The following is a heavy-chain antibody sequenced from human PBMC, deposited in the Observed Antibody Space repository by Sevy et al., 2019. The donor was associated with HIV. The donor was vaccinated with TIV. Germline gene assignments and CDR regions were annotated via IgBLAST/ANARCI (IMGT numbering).Heavy chain of an antibody. CDR1: GFTFSSYS. CDR2: IWYDGSNK. D-gene: IGHD3-3*01. J-gene: IGHJ6*02. CDR3: ARDSDFWSGYYPNDYYYYGMDV. Sequence: GGSLRLSCAASGFTFSSYSMNWVRQAPGKGLEWVAVIWYDGSNKYYADSVKGRFTISRDNSKNTLYLQMNSLRAEDTAVYYCARDSDFWSGYYPNDYYYYGMDVWGQGTTVTVSS. V-gene: IGHV3-33*08.